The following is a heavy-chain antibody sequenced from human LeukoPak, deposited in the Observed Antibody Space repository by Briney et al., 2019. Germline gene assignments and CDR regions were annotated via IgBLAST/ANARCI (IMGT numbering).Heavy chain of an antibody. Sequence: GGSLRLSCAASGFTFSSCSMSWVRQAPGKGLEWVSSISTSSSGMYYADSVQGRFTISRDNAKNSLYLQMNSLRAEDTAVYYCARGSSGWYSGYWGQGTLVTVSS. V-gene: IGHV3-21*01. CDR1: GFTFSSCS. CDR3: ARGSSGWYSGY. J-gene: IGHJ4*02. CDR2: ISTSSSGM. D-gene: IGHD6-19*01.